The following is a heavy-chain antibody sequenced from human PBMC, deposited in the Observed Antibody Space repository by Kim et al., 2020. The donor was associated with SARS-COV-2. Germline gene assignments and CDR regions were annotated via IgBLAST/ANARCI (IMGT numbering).Heavy chain of an antibody. Sequence: SETLSLTCTVSGGSISSSSYYWGWIRQPPGKGLEWIGSIYYSGSTYYNPSLKSRVTISVDTSKNQFSLKLSSVTAADTAVYYCARVGRGSSSWYSRTNYFDYWGQATLATVSS. CDR1: GGSISSSSYY. D-gene: IGHD6-13*01. CDR2: IYYSGST. V-gene: IGHV4-39*07. CDR3: ARVGRGSSSWYSRTNYFDY. J-gene: IGHJ4*02.